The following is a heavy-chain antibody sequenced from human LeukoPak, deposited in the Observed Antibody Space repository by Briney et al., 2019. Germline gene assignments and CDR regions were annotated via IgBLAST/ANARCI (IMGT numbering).Heavy chain of an antibody. CDR2: ISYDGSNK. J-gene: IGHJ4*02. D-gene: IGHD5/OR15-5a*01. V-gene: IGHV3-30*03. CDR3: ASGYSVKGPLALRY. CDR1: GFTFSSYG. Sequence: GGSLRLSCAASGFTFSSYGMHWVRQAPGKGLEWVAVISYDGSNKYYADSVKGRFTISRDNSKNMLYLQMNSLRPEDTAVYYCASGYSVKGPLALRYWGQGALVTVSA.